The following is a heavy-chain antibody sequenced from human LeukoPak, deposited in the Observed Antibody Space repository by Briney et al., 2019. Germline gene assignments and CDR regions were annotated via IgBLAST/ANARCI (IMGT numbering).Heavy chain of an antibody. CDR1: GFTFRSSE. D-gene: IGHD5-12*01. CDR2: ISDGGKTK. J-gene: IGHJ5*02. CDR3: ARDYSGWSLDP. Sequence: GGSLRLSCAASGFTFRSSEMNWVRQTPGKGLEWVSYISDGGKTKYYADSVKGRFTISRDNAKNSLYLQMNSLRAEDTAVYYCARDYSGWSLDPWGQGTLVTVSS. V-gene: IGHV3-48*03.